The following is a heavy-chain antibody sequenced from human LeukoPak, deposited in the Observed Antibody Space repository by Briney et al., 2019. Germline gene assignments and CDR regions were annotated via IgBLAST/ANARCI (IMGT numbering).Heavy chain of an antibody. CDR1: GFTFSSYS. D-gene: IGHD6-13*01. Sequence: GGSLRLSCAASGFTFSSYSMNWVRQAPGKGLEWVSAISGSGGSTYYADSVKGRFTISRDNSKNTLYLQMNSLRAEDTAVYYCATKRGIAAAAPWAFDIWGQGTMVTVSS. V-gene: IGHV3-23*01. J-gene: IGHJ3*02. CDR3: ATKRGIAAAAPWAFDI. CDR2: ISGSGGST.